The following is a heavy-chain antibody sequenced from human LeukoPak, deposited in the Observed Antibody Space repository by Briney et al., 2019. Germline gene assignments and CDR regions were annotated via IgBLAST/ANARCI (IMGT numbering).Heavy chain of an antibody. CDR2: ISGSGGST. Sequence: PGGSLRLSCAASGFTFSSYAMSWVRQAPGKGLEWVSAISGSGGSTYYADSVKGRFTISRDNSKNTLYLQMNSLRAEDTAVYYCAKDLNSITMVRGVIITPHVFDYWGQGTLVTVSS. CDR3: AKDLNSITMVRGVIITPHVFDY. CDR1: GFTFSSYA. D-gene: IGHD3-10*01. J-gene: IGHJ4*02. V-gene: IGHV3-23*01.